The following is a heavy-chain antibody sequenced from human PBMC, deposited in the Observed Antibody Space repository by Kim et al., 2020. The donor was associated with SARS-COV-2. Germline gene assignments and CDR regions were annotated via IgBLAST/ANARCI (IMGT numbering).Heavy chain of an antibody. CDR1: GFTFSSYA. CDR2: ISYDGSNK. CDR3: ASWFGEKYDPTAAEGAFDS. J-gene: IGHJ3*02. Sequence: GGSLRLSCAASGFTFSSYAMHWVRQAPGKGLEWVAVISYDGSNKYYADSVKGRFTTSRDNSKNTLYLQMNSLRAEDTAVYYCASWFGEKYDPTAAEGAFDSWGQGTMVTVSS. D-gene: IGHD3-10*01. V-gene: IGHV3-30*04.